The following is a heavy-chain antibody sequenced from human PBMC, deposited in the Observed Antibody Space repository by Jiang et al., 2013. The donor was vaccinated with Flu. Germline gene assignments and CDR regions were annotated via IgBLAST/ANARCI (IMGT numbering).Heavy chain of an antibody. CDR2: IYFSGST. J-gene: IGHJ4*02. CDR3: ARHLLAGSAWPTDY. CDR1: GDSMGSSSYY. D-gene: IGHD6-19*01. Sequence: GSGLVKPSETLSLTCTVSGDSMGSSSYYWAWIRQPPGKGLEWIGDIYFSGSTNYNPSLKSRVAMSVDTSKNQFSLKMNSVTAADTAVYYCARHLLAGSAWPTDYWGQGTLVT. V-gene: IGHV4-39*01.